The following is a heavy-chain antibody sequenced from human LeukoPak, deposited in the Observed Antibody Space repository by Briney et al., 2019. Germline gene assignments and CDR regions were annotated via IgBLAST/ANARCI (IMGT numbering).Heavy chain of an antibody. J-gene: IGHJ3*02. Sequence: SETLSLTCTVSGGSIDTYYWNWIRQPPGKGLEWIGYVFHTGSTNYNPSLKSRVTISVDTSKNQFSLKLSSVTAADTAVYYCARLTGYRIESAFDIWGQGTMVTVSS. V-gene: IGHV4-59*01. D-gene: IGHD3-9*01. CDR1: GGSIDTYY. CDR2: VFHTGST. CDR3: ARLTGYRIESAFDI.